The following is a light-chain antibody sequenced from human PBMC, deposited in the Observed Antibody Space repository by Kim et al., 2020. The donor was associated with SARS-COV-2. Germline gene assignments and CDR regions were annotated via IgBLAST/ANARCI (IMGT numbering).Light chain of an antibody. CDR3: QAWDSSRGV. Sequence: SYELTQPLSVSVALGQTARITCGGNNIGSKNVHWYQQKPGQAPVLVIYRDSNRPSGIPERFSGSNSGNTATLTISRAQAGDEADYYCQAWDSSRGVFGGG. CDR1: NIGSKN. CDR2: RDS. J-gene: IGLJ2*01. V-gene: IGLV3-9*01.